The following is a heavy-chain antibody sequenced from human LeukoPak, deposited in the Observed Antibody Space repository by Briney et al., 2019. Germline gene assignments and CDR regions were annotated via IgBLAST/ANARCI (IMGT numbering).Heavy chain of an antibody. D-gene: IGHD3-10*01. CDR3: AKAGGYDYFDY. CDR2: ISWNSGRM. J-gene: IGHJ4*02. Sequence: PGRSLRLSCAASGFTFDDYAMHWVRQAPGKGLEWVSGISWNSGRMGYEDSVKGRFTISRDNAKSSLYLQMNSLRTEDTALYYCAKAGGYDYFDYWGQGTLVTVSS. V-gene: IGHV3-9*01. CDR1: GFTFDDYA.